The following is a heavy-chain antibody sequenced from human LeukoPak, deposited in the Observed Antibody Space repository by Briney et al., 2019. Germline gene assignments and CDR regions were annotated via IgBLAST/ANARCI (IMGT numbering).Heavy chain of an antibody. CDR2: ISSSSSTI. CDR3: ARGWASEAFDY. V-gene: IGHV3-48*01. J-gene: IGHJ4*02. CDR1: EFIFSSYS. D-gene: IGHD3-16*01. Sequence: GGSLRLSCAASEFIFSSYSMNWVRQTPGKGLEWVSYISSSSSTIYYADSVKGRFTISRDNAKNSLYLQMNSLRAEDTAVYYCARGWASEAFDYWGQGTLVTVSS.